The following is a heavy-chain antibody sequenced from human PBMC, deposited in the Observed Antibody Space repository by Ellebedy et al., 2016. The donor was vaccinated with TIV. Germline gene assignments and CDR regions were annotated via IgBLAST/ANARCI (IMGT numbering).Heavy chain of an antibody. CDR3: ARTTPYNIAVAGPDY. V-gene: IGHV3-21*01. Sequence: GGSLRLSXKASGFLFSDCSMNWIRQAPGKGLEWVASISSSGTYIYYADSLEGRFTIARDNVKDSVLLQMNDLRVDDSGVYYCARTTPYNIAVAGPDYWGQGTLVTVTS. D-gene: IGHD6-19*01. CDR1: GFLFSDCS. J-gene: IGHJ4*02. CDR2: ISSSGTYI.